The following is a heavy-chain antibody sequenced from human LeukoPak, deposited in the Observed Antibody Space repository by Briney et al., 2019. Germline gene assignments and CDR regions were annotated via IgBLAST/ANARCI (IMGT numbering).Heavy chain of an antibody. CDR2: IWYDGSNK. D-gene: IGHD3-22*01. V-gene: IGHV3-33*06. CDR1: GFTFSSYG. Sequence: GGSLRLSCAASGFTFSSYGMHWVRQAPGKGLEWVAVIWYDGSNKYYADSVKGRFTISRDNSKNTLYLQMNSLRAEDTAVYYCAKSSYYDSSGFYREYYFDYWGQGTLVTVSS. J-gene: IGHJ4*02. CDR3: AKSSYYDSSGFYREYYFDY.